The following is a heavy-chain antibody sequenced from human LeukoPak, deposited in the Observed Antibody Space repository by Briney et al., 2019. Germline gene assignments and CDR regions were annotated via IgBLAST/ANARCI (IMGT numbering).Heavy chain of an antibody. CDR3: ARDADEYYDILFTTDWLPLGG. CDR2: IIPILGIA. CDR1: GGTFSSYA. Sequence: ASVKVSCKASGGTFSSYAISWVRQAPGQGLEWMGRIIPILGIANYAQKFQGRVTITADKSTSTAYMELSSLRSEDTAVYYCARDADEYYDILFTTDWLPLGGWGQGTLVTVSS. V-gene: IGHV1-69*04. J-gene: IGHJ4*02. D-gene: IGHD3-9*01.